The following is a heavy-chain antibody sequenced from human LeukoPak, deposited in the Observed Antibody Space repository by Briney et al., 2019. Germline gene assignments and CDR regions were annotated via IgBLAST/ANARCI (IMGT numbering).Heavy chain of an antibody. J-gene: IGHJ3*02. CDR1: GFTFDDYG. CDR2: INWNGGST. V-gene: IGHV3-20*04. D-gene: IGHD6-19*01. CDR3: ASGGLSVAGTWSRWSDAFDI. Sequence: PGGSLRLSCAASGFTFDDYGMSWVRQAPGKGLEWVSGINWNGGSTGYADSVKGRFTISRDNAKNSLYLQMNSLRAEDTAVYYCASGGLSVAGTWSRWSDAFDIWGQGTMVTVSS.